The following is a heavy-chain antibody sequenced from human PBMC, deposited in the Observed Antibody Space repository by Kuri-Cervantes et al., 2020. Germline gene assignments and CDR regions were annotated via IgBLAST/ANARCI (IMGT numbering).Heavy chain of an antibody. CDR2: IIPIFGTA. Sequence: SVKVSCKASGYTFTSYGISWVRQAPGQGLEWMGGIIPIFGTANYAQKFQGRVTITADESTSTAYMELSSLRSEDTAVYYCARDKDTDAFDIWGQGTMVTDSS. J-gene: IGHJ3*02. D-gene: IGHD2-15*01. V-gene: IGHV1-69*13. CDR3: ARDKDTDAFDI. CDR1: GYTFTSYG.